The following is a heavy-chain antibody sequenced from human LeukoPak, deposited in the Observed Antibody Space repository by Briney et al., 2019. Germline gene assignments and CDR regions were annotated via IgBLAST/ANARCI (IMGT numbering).Heavy chain of an antibody. CDR1: EFTFTSYA. D-gene: IGHD4-23*01. J-gene: IGHJ4*02. Sequence: GGSLRLSCAASEFTFTSYALTWVRQAPGKGLDWVSAISGSGGSTYYADSVKGRFTISRDNSKNTLYLQMNSLRAEDTAVYYCAKDPSYGGNSYYFDYWGQGTLVTVSS. V-gene: IGHV3-23*01. CDR2: ISGSGGST. CDR3: AKDPSYGGNSYYFDY.